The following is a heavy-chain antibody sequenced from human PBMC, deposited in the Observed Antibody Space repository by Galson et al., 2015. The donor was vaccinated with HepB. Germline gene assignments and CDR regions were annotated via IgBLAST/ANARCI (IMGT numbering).Heavy chain of an antibody. J-gene: IGHJ4*02. V-gene: IGHV6-1*01. Sequence: CAISGDSVSSNSAAWNWIRQSPSRGLEWLGRTYYRSKWYNDYAVSVKSQITINPDTSMNQFSLQLNSVTPEDTAVYYCARWRHDSGDFDYWSQGALVTVSS. CDR2: TYYRSKWYN. D-gene: IGHD4-17*01. CDR3: ARWRHDSGDFDY. CDR1: GDSVSSNSAA.